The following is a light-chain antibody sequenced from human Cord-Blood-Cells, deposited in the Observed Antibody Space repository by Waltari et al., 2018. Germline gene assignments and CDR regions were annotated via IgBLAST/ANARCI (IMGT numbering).Light chain of an antibody. CDR3: QQYNSYPKYT. CDR1: QSISSW. CDR2: KAS. J-gene: IGKJ2*01. Sequence: DIQMTQSPSTLSASVGDRVTITCRASQSISSWLAWYQQKPGKAPKLLIYKASSLESGVPSRFSGSGSGIEFTLTISSLQPDDFATYYCQQYNSYPKYTFGQGTKLEIK. V-gene: IGKV1-5*03.